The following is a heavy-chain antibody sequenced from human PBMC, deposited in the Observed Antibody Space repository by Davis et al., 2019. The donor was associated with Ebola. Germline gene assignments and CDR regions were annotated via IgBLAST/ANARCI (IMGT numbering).Heavy chain of an antibody. V-gene: IGHV3-48*01. Sequence: GGSLRLSCAASGFTFSTYTMNWVRQAPGKGLEWISYISSGRNTISYADAVKGRFTISRDNVKNSLFLQMNSLRAEDTAVYYCARFSRGNPIDDWGQGTLVTVSS. CDR2: ISSGRNTI. CDR3: ARFSRGNPIDD. CDR1: GFTFSTYT. J-gene: IGHJ4*02.